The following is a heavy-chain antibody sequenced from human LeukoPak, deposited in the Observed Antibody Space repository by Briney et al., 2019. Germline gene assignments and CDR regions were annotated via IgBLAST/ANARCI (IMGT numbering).Heavy chain of an antibody. D-gene: IGHD4-11*01. V-gene: IGHV3-21*01. CDR3: ARTDGTTVTTNYFMDV. CDR1: GFTFSSYT. J-gene: IGHJ6*03. CDR2: FSSSSSFI. Sequence: GGSLRLSCAASGFTFSSYTMNWVRQAPGEGLEWVSSFSSSSSFIYYGDSVKGRFTISRDNAKNSLYLLMNSLRAEDTAVYYCARTDGTTVTTNYFMDVWGKGTTVTVSS.